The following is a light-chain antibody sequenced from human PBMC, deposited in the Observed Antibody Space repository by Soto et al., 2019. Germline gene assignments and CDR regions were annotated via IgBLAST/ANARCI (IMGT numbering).Light chain of an antibody. CDR1: QTISSW. V-gene: IGKV1-5*03. CDR2: KAP. J-gene: IGKJ1*01. Sequence: DIQMTQSPSTLSGSVGDRVTITCRASQTISSWLAWYQQKPGKAPKLLIYKAPTLKSGVPSRFSGSGSGTEFTLTISSLQPDEFATYYCQHYNSYSEAFGQGTKVELK. CDR3: QHYNSYSEA.